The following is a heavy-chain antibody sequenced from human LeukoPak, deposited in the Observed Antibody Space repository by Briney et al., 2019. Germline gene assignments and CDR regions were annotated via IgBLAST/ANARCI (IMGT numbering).Heavy chain of an antibody. CDR2: ISGSGGST. D-gene: IGHD3-10*01. Sequence: GASLRLSCAASGFTFSSYAMSWVRQAPGKGLEWVSAISGSGGSTYYADSVKGRFTISRDNSKNTLYLQMNSLRAEDAAVYYCGKGTGRSGPFDYWGQGTLVTVSS. CDR1: GFTFSSYA. J-gene: IGHJ4*02. CDR3: GKGTGRSGPFDY. V-gene: IGHV3-23*01.